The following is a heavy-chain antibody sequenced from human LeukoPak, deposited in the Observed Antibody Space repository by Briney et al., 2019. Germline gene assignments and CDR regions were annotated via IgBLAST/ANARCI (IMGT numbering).Heavy chain of an antibody. V-gene: IGHV1-58*01. CDR3: ARDHRRWLQLVRVTYYFDY. Sequence: EASVKVSCKASGFTFTSSAVQWVRQARGQRLEWIGWIVVGSGNTNYAQKFQERVTITRDMSTSTAYMELSSLRSDDTAVYYCARDHRRWLQLVRVTYYFDYWGQGTLVTVSS. J-gene: IGHJ4*02. CDR2: IVVGSGNT. D-gene: IGHD5-24*01. CDR1: GFTFTSSA.